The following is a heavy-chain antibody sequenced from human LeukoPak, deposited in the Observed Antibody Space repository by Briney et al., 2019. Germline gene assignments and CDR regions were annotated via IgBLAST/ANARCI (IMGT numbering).Heavy chain of an antibody. CDR3: ARDPGDNWNDMDY. J-gene: IGHJ4*02. D-gene: IGHD1-1*01. Sequence: GASVKVSCKASGYTFTGYYMHWVRQAPGQGLEWMGRINPNSGGTNYAQKFQGRVTMTRDTSISTAYMELSRLRSDDTAVYHCARDPGDNWNDMDYWGQGTLVTVSS. CDR1: GYTFTGYY. CDR2: INPNSGGT. V-gene: IGHV1-2*06.